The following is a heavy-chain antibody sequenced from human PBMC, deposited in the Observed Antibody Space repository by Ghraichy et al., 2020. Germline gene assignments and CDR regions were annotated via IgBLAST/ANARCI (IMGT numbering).Heavy chain of an antibody. CDR1: GGSISSNFFY. CDR3: ARLISGSYYFDC. CDR2: IYDTGST. V-gene: IGHV4-39*01. Sequence: SETLSLTCTVSGGSISSNFFYWGWIRQPPGKGLEWIGYIYDTGSTSYNPSLKSRVTISVDTSKNQFSLNLSSVTAADTAVYYCARLISGSYYFDCWGQGALGTVSS. D-gene: IGHD1-26*01. J-gene: IGHJ4*02.